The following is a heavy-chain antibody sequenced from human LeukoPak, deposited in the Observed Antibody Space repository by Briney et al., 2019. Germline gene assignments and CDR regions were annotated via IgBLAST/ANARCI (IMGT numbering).Heavy chain of an antibody. CDR3: ARRWNYGRNYYIDV. V-gene: IGHV4-34*01. D-gene: IGHD1-7*01. CDR2: INDRGRA. CDR1: GGSFSHYY. J-gene: IGHJ6*03. Sequence: SETLSLTCAVYGGSFSHYYWNWIRQTPGKGLEWLGEINDRGRANYNPSLMSRVTVSVDTSKNQFSLRLTSVTATDTAIYYCARRWNYGRNYYIDVWGKGATVSVSS.